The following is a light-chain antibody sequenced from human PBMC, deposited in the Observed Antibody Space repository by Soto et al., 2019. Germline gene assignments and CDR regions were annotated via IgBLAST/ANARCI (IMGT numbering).Light chain of an antibody. Sequence: QSVLTQSPSASASLGASVKLTCTLSSGHSSYAIAWHQQQPEKGPRYLMKLNSDGSHYKGGGIPDRVSGSSSGAERYLTIASLQSEDEADCYCQTWGTGIQVFGTGTKLTVL. CDR2: LNSDGSH. V-gene: IGLV4-69*01. CDR3: QTWGTGIQV. J-gene: IGLJ1*01. CDR1: SGHSSYA.